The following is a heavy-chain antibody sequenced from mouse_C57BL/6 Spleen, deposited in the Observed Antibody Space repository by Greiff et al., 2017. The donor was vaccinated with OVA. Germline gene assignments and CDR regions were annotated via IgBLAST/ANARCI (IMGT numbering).Heavy chain of an antibody. CDR1: GYTFTSYW. CDR2: IYPSDSET. D-gene: IGHD1-1*01. J-gene: IGHJ4*01. CDR3: ARGSTTVEERAMDY. Sequence: VQLQQPGAELVRPGSSVKLSCKASGYTFTSYWMDWVKQRPGQGLEWIGNIYPSDSETHYNQKFKDKATLTVDKSSSTAYMQLSSLTSEDSAVYYCARGSTTVEERAMDYWGQGTSVTVSS. V-gene: IGHV1-61*01.